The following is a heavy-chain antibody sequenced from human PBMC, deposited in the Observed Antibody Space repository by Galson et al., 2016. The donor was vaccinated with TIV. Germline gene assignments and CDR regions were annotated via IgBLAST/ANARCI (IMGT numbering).Heavy chain of an antibody. CDR1: GYTFTGYY. CDR3: ARDPSPVTTSPFGI. D-gene: IGHD4-17*01. V-gene: IGHV1-2*02. Sequence: SVKVSCKASGYTFTGYYMHWVRQAPGQGLEWMGWINPDSGDTNYSQKFQGRVTMTRDTSINTAYMELSNLKSDDTAVYYCARDPSPVTTSPFGIWGQGTMVTVSS. J-gene: IGHJ3*02. CDR2: INPDSGDT.